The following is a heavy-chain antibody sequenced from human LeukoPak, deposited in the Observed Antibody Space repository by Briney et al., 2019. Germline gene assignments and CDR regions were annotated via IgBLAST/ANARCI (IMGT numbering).Heavy chain of an antibody. Sequence: SETLSLTCTVSGDSISSSSSYWGWIRQPPGKGLEWIGSIFYSGSTYYNPSLKSRVTISVDTSKNQFSLKLSSVTAADTAVYYCARDAGLDAFDIWGQGTMVTVSS. CDR2: IFYSGST. J-gene: IGHJ3*02. CDR3: ARDAGLDAFDI. V-gene: IGHV4-39*07. CDR1: GDSISSSSSY. D-gene: IGHD1-14*01.